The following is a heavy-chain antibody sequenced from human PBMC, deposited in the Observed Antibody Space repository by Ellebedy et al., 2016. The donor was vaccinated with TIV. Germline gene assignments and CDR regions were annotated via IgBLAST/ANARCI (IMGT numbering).Heavy chain of an antibody. J-gene: IGHJ5*02. CDR1: GGTFSSYA. V-gene: IGHV1-69*06. Sequence: SVKVSCXASGGTFSSYAISWVRQAPGQGLEWMGGIIPIFGTANYAQKFQGRVTITADKSTSTAYMELSSLRSEDTAVYYCARSPPMFRRFDPWGQGTLVTVSS. D-gene: IGHD3-10*02. CDR2: IIPIFGTA. CDR3: ARSPPMFRRFDP.